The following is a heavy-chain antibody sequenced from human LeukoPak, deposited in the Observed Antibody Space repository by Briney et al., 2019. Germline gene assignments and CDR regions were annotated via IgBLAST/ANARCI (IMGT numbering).Heavy chain of an antibody. CDR2: ISGSGGST. CDR3: AKDKDSSGYLYYFDY. Sequence: GGSLRLSCAASGFTFSSYAMSWARQAPGKELEWVSAISGSGGSTYYADSVKGRFTISRDNSKNTLYLQMNSLRAEDTAVYYCAKDKDSSGYLYYFDYWGQGTLVTVSS. D-gene: IGHD3-22*01. V-gene: IGHV3-23*01. CDR1: GFTFSSYA. J-gene: IGHJ4*02.